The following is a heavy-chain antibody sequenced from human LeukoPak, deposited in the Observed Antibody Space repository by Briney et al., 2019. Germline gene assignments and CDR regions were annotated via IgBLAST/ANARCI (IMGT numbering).Heavy chain of an antibody. CDR3: ARGRKDIVVVPAAIFNY. D-gene: IGHD2-2*01. V-gene: IGHV4-34*01. Sequence: PSETLSLTCAVYGGSFSGYYWSWIRQPPGKGLEWIGEINHSGSTNYNPSLKSRVTISVETSKNQFSLKLSSVTAADTAVYYCARGRKDIVVVPAAIFNYWGQGTLVTVSS. CDR2: INHSGST. CDR1: GGSFSGYY. J-gene: IGHJ4*02.